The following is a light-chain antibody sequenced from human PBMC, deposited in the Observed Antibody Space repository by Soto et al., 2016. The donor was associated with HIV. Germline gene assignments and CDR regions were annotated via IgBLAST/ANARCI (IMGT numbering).Light chain of an antibody. J-gene: IGLJ2*01. CDR2: DDS. Sequence: SYVLTQPPSLSVAPRKTARITCGGNNVGSKSVQWYQQKPGQAPILVLYDDSDRPSGIPDRFSGSNSGNTATLTISRVEAGSEADYYCQVWDTSSDVVFGGGTKLTVL. CDR3: QVWDTSSDVV. CDR1: NVGSKS. V-gene: IGLV3-21*03.